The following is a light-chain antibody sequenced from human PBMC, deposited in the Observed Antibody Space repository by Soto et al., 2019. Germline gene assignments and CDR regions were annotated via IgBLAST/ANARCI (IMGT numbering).Light chain of an antibody. J-gene: IGLJ2*01. CDR3: GTWDSRLSVV. V-gene: IGLV1-51*01. CDR1: SSNIGNNY. Sequence: QSVLTQPPSVSAAPGQKVTISCSGSSSNIGNNYVSWYQQLPGTAPKLLIYDNNKRPPGIPDRFSGSKSGTSATLGITGLQTGDEADYYCGTWDSRLSVVFGGGTKVTVL. CDR2: DNN.